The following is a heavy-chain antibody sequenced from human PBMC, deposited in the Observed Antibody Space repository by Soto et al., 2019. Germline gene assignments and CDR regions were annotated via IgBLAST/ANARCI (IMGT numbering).Heavy chain of an antibody. Sequence: SETLSLTCTVSGGSISSSSYYWGWIRQPPGKGLEWIGSIYYSGSTYYNPSLKSRVTISVDKSKNQFSLKLSSVTAADTAVYYCAAIWFGESPVMGRLRSLELPPDYYYGMDVWGQGTTVTVSS. V-gene: IGHV4-39*01. J-gene: IGHJ6*02. CDR2: IYYSGST. CDR3: AAIWFGESPVMGRLRSLELPPDYYYGMDV. D-gene: IGHD3-10*01. CDR1: GGSISSSSYY.